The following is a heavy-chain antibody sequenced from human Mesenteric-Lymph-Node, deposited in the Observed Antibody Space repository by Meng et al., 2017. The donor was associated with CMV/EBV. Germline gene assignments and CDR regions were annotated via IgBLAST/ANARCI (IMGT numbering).Heavy chain of an antibody. V-gene: IGHV3-30-3*01. CDR3: ARDGSGSYFVRWDY. J-gene: IGHJ4*02. D-gene: IGHD3-10*01. Sequence: SGLTLSSYAIHWVRRPPGKGLEWVAVISYDGSSKYYADSVKGRFTISRDNSKNTLYLQMDSLRAEDTAVYYCARDGSGSYFVRWDYWGQGTLVTVSS. CDR1: GLTLSSYA. CDR2: ISYDGSSK.